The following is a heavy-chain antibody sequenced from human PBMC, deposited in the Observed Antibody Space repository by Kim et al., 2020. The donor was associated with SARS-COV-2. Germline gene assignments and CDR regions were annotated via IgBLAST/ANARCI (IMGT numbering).Heavy chain of an antibody. CDR3: AKDNVFLGSGFPVFAY. D-gene: IGHD6-19*01. V-gene: IGHV3-30*18. CDR1: GFTFSSYG. CDR2: ISYDGSNK. Sequence: GGSLRLSCAASGFTFSSYGMHWVRQAPGKGLEWVAVISYDGSNKYYADSVKGRFTISRDNSKNTLYLQMNSLRAEDTAVYYCAKDNVFLGSGFPVFAYWGEGTLVTVSS. J-gene: IGHJ4*02.